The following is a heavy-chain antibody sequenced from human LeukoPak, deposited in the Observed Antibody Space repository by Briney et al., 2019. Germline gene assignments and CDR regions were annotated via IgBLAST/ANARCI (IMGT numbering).Heavy chain of an antibody. V-gene: IGHV3-21*01. D-gene: IGHD3-9*01. CDR3: ARGHYDVLAASYKWTPDY. CDR1: GFTFNTFN. Sequence: GSLLLSCAASGFTFNTFNMNWVRPAPGKGLEWVSSITSCGDYIYYAASVKGRFTTSRDNAKNSLSLQLNSLRVEDTAVYYCARGHYDVLAASYKWTPDYWGQGTLVTVSS. CDR2: ITSCGDYI. J-gene: IGHJ4*02.